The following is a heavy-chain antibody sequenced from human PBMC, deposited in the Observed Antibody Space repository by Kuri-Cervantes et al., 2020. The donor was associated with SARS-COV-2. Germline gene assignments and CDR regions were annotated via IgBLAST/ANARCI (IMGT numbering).Heavy chain of an antibody. D-gene: IGHD3-3*01. CDR1: GFTFSSYG. CDR3: ARSYDFWSGPSGSAFDI. V-gene: IGHV3-30*02. Sequence: GESLKISCAASGFTFSSYGMHWVRQAPGKGLEWVAFIRYDGSNKYYADSVKGRFTISRDNSKNTLYLQMNSLRAEDTAVYYCARSYDFWSGPSGSAFDIWGQGTMVTVSS. CDR2: IRYDGSNK. J-gene: IGHJ3*02.